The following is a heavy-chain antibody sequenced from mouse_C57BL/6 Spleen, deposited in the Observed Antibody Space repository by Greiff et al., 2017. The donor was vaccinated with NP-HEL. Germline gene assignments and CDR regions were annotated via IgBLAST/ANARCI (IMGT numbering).Heavy chain of an antibody. CDR3: ARAATGTQDY. V-gene: IGHV5-17*01. Sequence: EVNVVESGGGLVKPGGSLKLSCAASGFTFSDYGMHWVRQAPEKGLEWVAYISSGSSTIYYADTVKGRFTISRDNAKNTLFLQMTSLRSEDTAMYYCARAATGTQDYWGQGTTLTVSS. CDR2: ISSGSSTI. J-gene: IGHJ2*01. D-gene: IGHD4-1*01. CDR1: GFTFSDYG.